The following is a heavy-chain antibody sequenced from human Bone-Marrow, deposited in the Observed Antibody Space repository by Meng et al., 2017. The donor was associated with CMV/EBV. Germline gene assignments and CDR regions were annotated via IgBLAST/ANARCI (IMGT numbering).Heavy chain of an antibody. J-gene: IGHJ4*02. CDR2: ISWNSGSI. D-gene: IGHD6-13*01. Sequence: SLKISCAASGFTFDDFAMHWVRQAPGKGLEWVSGISWNSGSIDYADSVKGRFTISRDNSKNTLYLQMNSLRAEDTAVYYCAKVGSRTIAAAAIDYWGQGTLVTVSS. CDR3: AKVGSRTIAAAAIDY. V-gene: IGHV3-9*01. CDR1: GFTFDDFA.